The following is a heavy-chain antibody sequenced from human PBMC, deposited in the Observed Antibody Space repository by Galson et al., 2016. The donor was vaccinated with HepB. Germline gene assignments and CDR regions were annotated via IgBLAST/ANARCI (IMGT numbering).Heavy chain of an antibody. CDR1: GYTFSSYA. V-gene: IGHV3-23*01. J-gene: IGHJ4*02. D-gene: IGHD6-19*01. Sequence: SLRLSCAASGYTFSSYAMSWVRQAPGKGLEWVSGIGGSGGSAYYADSVKGRFSISRDNSRTTLDLQMHSLRGEDTALYYCAKDPYYSSGWGAFESWGQGTLVTVSS. CDR3: AKDPYYSSGWGAFES. CDR2: IGGSGGSA.